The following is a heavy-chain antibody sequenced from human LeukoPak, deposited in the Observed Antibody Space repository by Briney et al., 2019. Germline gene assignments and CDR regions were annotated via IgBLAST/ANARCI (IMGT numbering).Heavy chain of an antibody. Sequence: PGRSLRLSCAASGFTFSSYAMHWVRQAPGKGPEWVAVISYDGSNKYYADSVKGRFTISRDNSKNTLYLQMNSLRAEDTAVYYCAREGIHKGPYDFWSGTYFDYWGQGTLVTVSS. CDR3: AREGIHKGPYDFWSGTYFDY. V-gene: IGHV3-30-3*01. CDR1: GFTFSSYA. D-gene: IGHD3-3*01. CDR2: ISYDGSNK. J-gene: IGHJ4*02.